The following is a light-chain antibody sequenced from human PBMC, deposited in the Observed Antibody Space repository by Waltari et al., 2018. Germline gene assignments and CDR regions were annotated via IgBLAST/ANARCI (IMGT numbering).Light chain of an antibody. V-gene: IGLV3-10*01. CDR2: QDT. J-gene: IGLJ2*01. Sequence: SYDLTQTPSVSVSPGHTARLTCSGYALSTKYPSLFQQKSGQAPILFIYQDTKRPSGIPERFSGSSSGTMATLTISGARVEDEADYYCYSTEDAGHHRVFGGGTKVTVL. CDR3: YSTEDAGHHRV. CDR1: ALSTKY.